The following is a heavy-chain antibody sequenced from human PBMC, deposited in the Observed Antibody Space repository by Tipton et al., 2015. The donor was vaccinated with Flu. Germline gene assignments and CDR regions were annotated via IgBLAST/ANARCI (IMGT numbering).Heavy chain of an antibody. D-gene: IGHD1-1*01. CDR3: ARVWSSFVATASLDY. V-gene: IGHV4-61*02. Sequence: LRLSCTVSGASISSGAFYWTWLRQPAGKGLEWIGRLYTAGGTTYNSALKSRVTISLATPKNQFSLKLSSVTAADAAVYYCARVWSSFVATASLDYWGRGTLLTVSA. CDR2: LYTAGGT. CDR1: GASISSGAFY. J-gene: IGHJ4*02.